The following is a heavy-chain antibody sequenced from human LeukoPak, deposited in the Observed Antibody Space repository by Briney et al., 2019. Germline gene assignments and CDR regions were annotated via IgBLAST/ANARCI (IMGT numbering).Heavy chain of an antibody. CDR1: GYSFTSYW. Sequence: GESLKISCKGSGYSFTSYWIGWVRQMPGKVLEWIGIIYPGDSDTRYSPSFQGQVTISADKSISTAYLQWSSLKASDTAMYYGARLTHVLLWFGEFSMDYWGQGTLVTVSS. V-gene: IGHV5-51*01. CDR2: IYPGDSDT. CDR3: ARLTHVLLWFGEFSMDY. J-gene: IGHJ4*02. D-gene: IGHD3-10*01.